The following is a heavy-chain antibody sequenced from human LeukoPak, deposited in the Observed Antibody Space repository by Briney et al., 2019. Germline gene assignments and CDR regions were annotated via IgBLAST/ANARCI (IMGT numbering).Heavy chain of an antibody. Sequence: ASVKVSCKVSGSTLSKLAMHWVRQAPGKGLEWMGGFDPEDEETLYSQKFQGRLTMTEDTSTDTAYMELSSLGSEDTAVYYCARAHGSLYYDSNLGPWGQGTLVTVSS. D-gene: IGHD3-22*01. J-gene: IGHJ5*02. V-gene: IGHV1-24*01. CDR2: FDPEDEET. CDR1: GSTLSKLA. CDR3: ARAHGSLYYDSNLGP.